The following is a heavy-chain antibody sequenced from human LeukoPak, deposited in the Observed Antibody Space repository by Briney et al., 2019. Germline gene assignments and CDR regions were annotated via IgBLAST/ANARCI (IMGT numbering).Heavy chain of an antibody. CDR3: TSRPRGTYFFDH. CDR2: INSDGSST. V-gene: IGHV3-74*01. D-gene: IGHD3-16*01. Sequence: GGSLRLSCAASGFTFSSYWMHWVRQAPGKGLVWVSRINSDGSSTDYADSVKGRFTISRDNAKNTLYLQMNSLTAEDTAVYYCTSRPRGTYFFDHWGQGTLVTVSS. CDR1: GFTFSSYW. J-gene: IGHJ4*02.